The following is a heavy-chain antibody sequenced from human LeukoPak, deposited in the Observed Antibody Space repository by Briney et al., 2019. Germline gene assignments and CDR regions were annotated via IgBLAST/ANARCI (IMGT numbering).Heavy chain of an antibody. V-gene: IGHV4-30-4*01. CDR3: ARDRGYSYGPVNDAFDI. CDR1: GGSISSGDYS. J-gene: IGHJ3*02. Sequence: SETLSLTCTVSGGSISSGDYSWSWIRQPPGKGLEWIGYIYYSGSTYYNPSLKSRVTISVDTSKNQFSLKLSSVTAADTAVYYCARDRGYSYGPVNDAFDIWGQGTMVTVSS. D-gene: IGHD5-18*01. CDR2: IYYSGST.